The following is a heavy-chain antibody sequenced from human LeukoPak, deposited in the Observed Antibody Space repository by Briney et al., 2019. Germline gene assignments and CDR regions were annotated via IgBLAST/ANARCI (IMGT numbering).Heavy chain of an antibody. CDR2: INPNSGDT. CDR3: ARGYYDFWSGSDPNFDY. CDR1: GYTFTGYY. J-gene: IGHJ4*02. V-gene: IGHV1-2*02. D-gene: IGHD3-3*01. Sequence: ASVKVSCKASGYTFTGYYMHWVRQAPGQGLEWMGWINPNSGDTNYAQKFQGRVTMTRDTSISTAYMGLSRLRSDDTAVYYCARGYYDFWSGSDPNFDYWGQGTLVTVSS.